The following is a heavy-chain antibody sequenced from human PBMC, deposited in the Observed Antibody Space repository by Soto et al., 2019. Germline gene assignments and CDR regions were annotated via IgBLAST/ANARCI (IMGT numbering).Heavy chain of an antibody. D-gene: IGHD4-17*01. CDR1: GYTFTNYY. CDR2: INPNGGTT. Sequence: QVQLVQSGAEVKKPGASEKVSCKASGYTFTNYYIHWVRQAPGQGLEWMGIINPNGGTTTYAQKLKGRVTMPRDTSTSTVYMEVSGLRSDDTALYYCATDIKMTTWTTGWDYWGQGTLVTVSS. V-gene: IGHV1-46*03. CDR3: ATDIKMTTWTTGWDY. J-gene: IGHJ4*02.